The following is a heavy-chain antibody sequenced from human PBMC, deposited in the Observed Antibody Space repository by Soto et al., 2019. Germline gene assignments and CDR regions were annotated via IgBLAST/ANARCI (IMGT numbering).Heavy chain of an antibody. J-gene: IGHJ6*02. CDR1: GGSISSSSYY. CDR2: IYYSGST. Sequence: SETLSLTCTVSGGSISSSSYYWGWIRQPPGKGLEWIGSIYYSGSTYYNPSLKSRVTISVDTSKNQFSLKLSSVTAADTAVYYCARRSSSKVFYYYGMDVWGQGTTVTVSS. D-gene: IGHD6-13*01. CDR3: ARRSSSKVFYYYGMDV. V-gene: IGHV4-39*01.